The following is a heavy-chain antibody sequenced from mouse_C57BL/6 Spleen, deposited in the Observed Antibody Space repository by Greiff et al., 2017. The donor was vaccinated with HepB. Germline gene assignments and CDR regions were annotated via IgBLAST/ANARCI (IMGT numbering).Heavy chain of an antibody. V-gene: IGHV1-69*01. J-gene: IGHJ3*01. CDR1: GYTFTSYW. Sequence: QVQLQQPGAELVMPGASVKLSCKASGYTFTSYWMHWVKQRPGQGLEWIGEIDPSDSYTNYNQKFKGKSTLTVDKSSSTAYMQLSSLTSEDSEVYCGGIPNDYYPCAYWGQGTLVTVSA. CDR3: GIPNDYYPCAY. D-gene: IGHD2-3*01. CDR2: IDPSDSYT.